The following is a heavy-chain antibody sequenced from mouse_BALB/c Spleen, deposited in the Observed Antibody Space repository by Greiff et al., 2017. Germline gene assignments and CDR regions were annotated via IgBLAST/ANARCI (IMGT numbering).Heavy chain of an antibody. CDR3: ARKKGGYYAMDY. J-gene: IGHJ4*01. CDR2: IDPENGNT. CDR1: GFNIKDYY. V-gene: IGHV14-1*02. Sequence: VHVKQSGAELVRPGALVKLSCKASGFNIKDYYMHWVKQRPEQGLEWIGWIDPENGNTIYDPKFQGKASITADTSSNTAYLQLSSLTSEDTAVYYCARKKGGYYAMDYWGQGTSVTVSS.